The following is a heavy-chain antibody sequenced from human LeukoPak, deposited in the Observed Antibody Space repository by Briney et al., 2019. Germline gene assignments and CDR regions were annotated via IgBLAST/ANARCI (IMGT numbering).Heavy chain of an antibody. D-gene: IGHD7-27*01. CDR3: ATGNQNWGLGFDY. CDR1: GGSISSGDYY. Sequence: KPSETLSLTCTVSGGSISSGDYYWSWIRQPPGKGLEWIGYIYYSGSTYYNPSLKSRVTISVDTSKNQFSLKLSSVTAADTAVYYCATGNQNWGLGFDYWGQGTLVTVSS. CDR2: IYYSGST. V-gene: IGHV4-30-4*01. J-gene: IGHJ4*02.